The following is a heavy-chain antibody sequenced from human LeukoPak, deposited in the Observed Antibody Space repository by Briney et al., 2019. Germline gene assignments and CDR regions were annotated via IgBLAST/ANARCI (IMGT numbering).Heavy chain of an antibody. CDR1: EYTFITYD. CDR3: ARGPWFRSLLGYCADGVCYPGY. D-gene: IGHD2-8*01. V-gene: IGHV1-8*01. Sequence: GASVKVSCKAFEYTFITYDIIWVRQAAGQGLEWMGWLNPQSGNTGFTANFQGRVTLTMDSSISTAYMELRSLRFDDTAVYYCARGPWFRSLLGYCADGVCYPGYWGQGTLVTVSP. J-gene: IGHJ4*02. CDR2: LNPQSGNT.